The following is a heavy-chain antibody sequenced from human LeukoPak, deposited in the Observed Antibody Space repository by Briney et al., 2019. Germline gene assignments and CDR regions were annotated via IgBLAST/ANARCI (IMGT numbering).Heavy chain of an antibody. Sequence: PGGSLRLSCVVSGFIFNNYAMSWVRQAPGKGLEWVSGISGSGDSTNYAESVKGRFTISRDNSKNTLYLRMNSLRAEDTAVYYCAKDSVVVPGLVNYFDYWGQGTLVTVSS. V-gene: IGHV3-23*01. CDR3: AKDSVVVPGLVNYFDY. CDR2: ISGSGDST. D-gene: IGHD2-2*01. J-gene: IGHJ4*02. CDR1: GFIFNNYA.